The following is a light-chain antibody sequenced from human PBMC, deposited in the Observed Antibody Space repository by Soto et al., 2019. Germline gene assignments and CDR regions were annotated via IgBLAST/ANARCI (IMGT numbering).Light chain of an antibody. CDR2: DAS. J-gene: IGKJ4*01. V-gene: IGKV1-5*01. Sequence: DVQMTQSPSTLSASVGDRVTITCRASQSISSWLAWYQQKPGQAPKLLIYDASTLQSGVPSRFSASGSGTEFTLTISSLQPEDVATYYCQKYNSAPHTFGGGTKVDIK. CDR3: QKYNSAPHT. CDR1: QSISSW.